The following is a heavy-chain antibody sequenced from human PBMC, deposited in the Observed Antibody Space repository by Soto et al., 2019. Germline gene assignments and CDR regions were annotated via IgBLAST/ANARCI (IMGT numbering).Heavy chain of an antibody. J-gene: IGHJ6*02. CDR2: IGSSGGYI. CDR3: AREKKHQSLGGRFGMDV. Sequence: GSLRLSCAVPGFIFSDFSMNWVRQAPGKGLEWVASIGSSGGYIFYADSVKGRFTISRDNAKKSLDLQINSLRAEDTAVYYCAREKKHQSLGGRFGMDVWGQGTTVTVSS. D-gene: IGHD2-2*01. V-gene: IGHV3-21*01. CDR1: GFIFSDFS.